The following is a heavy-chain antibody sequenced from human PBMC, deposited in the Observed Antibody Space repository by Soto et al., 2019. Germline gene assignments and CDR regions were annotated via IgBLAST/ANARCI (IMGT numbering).Heavy chain of an antibody. V-gene: IGHV4-31*11. CDR3: ARGSIFGVVLNAFDI. CDR1: GGSISGNGYY. CDR2: ISYSGRT. Sequence: QVQLQESGPGLVKPSQTLSLTCAVPGGSISGNGYYWNWIRQHPGKGLEWIGYISYSGRTFYSPSLKSRVTKSLDTSKNQFSLKLSSVTAADTAIDSCARGSIFGVVLNAFDIWGQGTMVAVSS. J-gene: IGHJ3*02. D-gene: IGHD3-3*01.